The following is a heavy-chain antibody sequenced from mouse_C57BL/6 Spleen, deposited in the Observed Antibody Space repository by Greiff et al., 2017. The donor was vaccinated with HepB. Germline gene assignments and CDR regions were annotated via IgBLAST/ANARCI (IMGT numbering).Heavy chain of an antibody. CDR2: IDPETGGT. J-gene: IGHJ3*01. V-gene: IGHV1-15*01. CDR3: TRRADLAY. Sequence: VKLQQSGAELVRPGASVTLSCKASGYTFTDYEMHWVKQTPVHGLEWIGAIDPETGGTAYNQKFKGKAILTADKSSSTAYMELRSLTSEDSAVYYCTRRADLAYWGQGTLVTVSA. D-gene: IGHD3-3*01. CDR1: GYTFTDYE.